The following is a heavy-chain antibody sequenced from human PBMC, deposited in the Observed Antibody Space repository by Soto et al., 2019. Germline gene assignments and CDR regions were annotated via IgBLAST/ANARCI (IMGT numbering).Heavy chain of an antibody. Sequence: ASVKVSCKASGYTFTNYGISWVRQAPGQGLEWMGWIHPKNGNTKDARKFQGRVTMTTDTSTSTAYMELRRLRSDDTAEYYCARDIAVSFYDFWSGRYYYYYYMDVWGKGTTVTVSS. J-gene: IGHJ6*03. CDR3: ARDIAVSFYDFWSGRYYYYYYMDV. V-gene: IGHV1-18*01. CDR2: IHPKNGNT. CDR1: GYTFTNYG. D-gene: IGHD3-3*01.